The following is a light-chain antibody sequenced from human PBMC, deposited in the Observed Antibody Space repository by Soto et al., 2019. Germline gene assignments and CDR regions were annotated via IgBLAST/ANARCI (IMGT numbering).Light chain of an antibody. CDR1: SSDVGGYNY. CDR3: CSYAGTFYV. J-gene: IGLJ1*01. V-gene: IGLV2-8*01. Sequence: QSALTQPPSASGSPGQSVTISCTGTSSDVGGYNYVSWYQQHPGKAPKLMIYEVSKRPSGVPDRFSGSKSGNRASLTVSGLQAEDEADYYCCSYAGTFYVFGTGTKVTVL. CDR2: EVS.